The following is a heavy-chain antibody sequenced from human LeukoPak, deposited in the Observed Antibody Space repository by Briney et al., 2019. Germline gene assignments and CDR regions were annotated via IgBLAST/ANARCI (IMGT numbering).Heavy chain of an antibody. Sequence: SETLSLTCSVSGGSISSGGFFWSWIRQHPGKGLEWIGYISYSGSTYYNPSLKSRVTISVDTSNNHFSLRLSSVTAADTAVYYCARVHSGSSIYYYYYYMDVWGKGTTVTVSS. CDR1: GGSISSGGFF. D-gene: IGHD6-6*01. CDR2: ISYSGST. V-gene: IGHV4-31*03. J-gene: IGHJ6*03. CDR3: ARVHSGSSIYYYYYYMDV.